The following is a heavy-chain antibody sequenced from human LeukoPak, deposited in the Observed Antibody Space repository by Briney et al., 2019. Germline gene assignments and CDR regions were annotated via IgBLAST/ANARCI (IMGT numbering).Heavy chain of an antibody. CDR1: GFTVSSYA. J-gene: IGHJ4*02. CDR2: ISFDGSHK. V-gene: IGHV3-30*04. D-gene: IGHD5-12*01. Sequence: GGSLRLSYEASGFTVSSYAMHWVRQAPGKGLEWVAAISFDGSHKYYADTVKGRFTISRDNSKNTLYLQMNSLRTDDTAVYYCARDAIVALDYWGQGTLVTVSS. CDR3: ARDAIVALDY.